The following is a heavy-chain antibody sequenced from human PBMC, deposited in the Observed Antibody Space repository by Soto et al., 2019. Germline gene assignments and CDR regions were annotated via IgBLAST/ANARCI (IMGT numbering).Heavy chain of an antibody. V-gene: IGHV4-59*01. CDR1: GGSMSGYH. D-gene: IGHD2-15*01. CDR2: VFDSGST. CDR3: ASCLNSAGSCLRFLR. J-gene: IGHJ1*01. Sequence: QVQLQESGPGLVKPSETLSLTCTVSGGSMSGYHWTWIRQSPGKELEFIGSVFDSGSTKSNPSLRGRVAVSMDASKNQLSLTLSSVTATDTAVYYCASCLNSAGSCLRFLRWGQGTLVTVSS.